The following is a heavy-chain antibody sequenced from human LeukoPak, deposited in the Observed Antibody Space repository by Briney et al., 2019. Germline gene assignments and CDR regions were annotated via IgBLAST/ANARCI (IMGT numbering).Heavy chain of an antibody. CDR1: GFTFSSYS. Sequence: GGSLRLSCAASGFTFSSYSMNWVRQAPGKGLEWVSSISSSSSYIYYADSVKGRFTISRDNAKNSLYLQMNSLRAEDTAVYYCARVGCADYGDSDFDYWGQGTLVTVSS. J-gene: IGHJ4*02. D-gene: IGHD4-17*01. V-gene: IGHV3-21*01. CDR3: ARVGCADYGDSDFDY. CDR2: ISSSSSYI.